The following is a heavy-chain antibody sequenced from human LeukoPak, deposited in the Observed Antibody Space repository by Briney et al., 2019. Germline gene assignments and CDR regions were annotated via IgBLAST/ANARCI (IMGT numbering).Heavy chain of an antibody. D-gene: IGHD3-10*01. J-gene: IGHJ5*02. V-gene: IGHV4-38-2*01. Sequence: SETLSLTCAVSGYSISSGYYWGWIRQPPGKGLEWIGSIYHSGSTYYNPSLKSRVTISVDTSKNQFSLKLSSVTAADTAVYYCARRLLWFGANFDPWGQGTLVTVSS. CDR1: GYSISSGYY. CDR2: IYHSGST. CDR3: ARRLLWFGANFDP.